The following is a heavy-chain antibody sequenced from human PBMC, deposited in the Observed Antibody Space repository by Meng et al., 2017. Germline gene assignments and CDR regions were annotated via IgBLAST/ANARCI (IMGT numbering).Heavy chain of an antibody. CDR1: GYTFTGYH. V-gene: IGHV1-2*06. J-gene: IGHJ4*02. CDR3: ASELNTYGSGAVDY. Sequence: QGQLVQSGAEVKKPGASVKVSCKASGYTFTGYHMHWVRQAPGQGLEWMGRINPNSGGTNYAQKFQGKVTMTRDTSISTAYMELSRLRSDDTAVYYCASELNTYGSGAVDYWGQGTLVTVSS. CDR2: INPNSGGT. D-gene: IGHD3-10*01.